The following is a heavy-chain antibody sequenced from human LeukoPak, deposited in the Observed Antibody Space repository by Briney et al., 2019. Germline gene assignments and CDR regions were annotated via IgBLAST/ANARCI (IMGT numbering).Heavy chain of an antibody. Sequence: SETLSLTCAVYGGSFSGYYWSWIRQPPGKGLEWIGYIYHSGSTYYNPSLKSRVTISVDRSKNQFSLKLSSVTAADTAVYYCARQYSGYDAFDYWGQGTLVTVSS. CDR3: ARQYSGYDAFDY. J-gene: IGHJ4*02. CDR2: IYHSGST. D-gene: IGHD5-12*01. CDR1: GGSFSGYY. V-gene: IGHV4-34*01.